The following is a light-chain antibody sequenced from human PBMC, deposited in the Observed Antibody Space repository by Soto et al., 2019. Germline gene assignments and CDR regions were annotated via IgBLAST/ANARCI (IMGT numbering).Light chain of an antibody. V-gene: IGKV3-15*01. CDR2: GEY. CDR1: QSVSSD. Sequence: EIVMTQSPATLSVSPRERATLSCRASQSVSSDLAWYHQKHGQDHRLIIYGEYTRATGIKARFSGSGSGTEFTLTIKSMQSEEFAVYYCQKYNNWPRTGGHGNKVAIK. J-gene: IGKJ1*01. CDR3: QKYNNWPRT.